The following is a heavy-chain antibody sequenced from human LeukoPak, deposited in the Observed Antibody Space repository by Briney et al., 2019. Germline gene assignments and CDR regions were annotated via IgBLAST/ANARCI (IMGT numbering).Heavy chain of an antibody. CDR1: GGTFTSYA. J-gene: IGHJ6*02. D-gene: IGHD4-23*01. CDR2: IIPIFGTA. CDR3: AKLTAQVVYYGMDV. V-gene: IGHV1-69*13. Sequence: SVKVSCKASGGTFTSYAISWVRQAPGQGLEWMGGIIPIFGTANYAQKFQGRVTITADESTSTAYMELSSLRSDDTAVYYCAKLTAQVVYYGMDVWGQGTTVTVSS.